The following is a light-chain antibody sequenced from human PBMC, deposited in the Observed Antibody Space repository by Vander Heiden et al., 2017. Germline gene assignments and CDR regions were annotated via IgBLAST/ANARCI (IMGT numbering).Light chain of an antibody. J-gene: IGLJ1*01. CDR1: ELGDKY. V-gene: IGLV3-1*01. CDR2: QDN. Sequence: SYELTQPPSVSVSPGQTASITCSGDELGDKYVWWYQQKPGQSPVLVMYQDNKRPSGIPERFSGSNSGDTATLTISGTQPMDEADCYCQAWDGSTGVFGTGTKVTVL. CDR3: QAWDGSTGV.